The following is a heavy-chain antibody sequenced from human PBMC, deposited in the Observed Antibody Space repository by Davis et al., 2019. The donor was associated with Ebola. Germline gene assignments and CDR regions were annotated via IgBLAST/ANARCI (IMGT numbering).Heavy chain of an antibody. CDR2: IYLTGKT. D-gene: IGHD3-22*01. J-gene: IGHJ5*02. CDR1: GGSFSGYY. CDR3: AKAYDSSGYAWFGP. Sequence: MPGGSLRLSCAVNGGSFSGYYWGWIRQPPGKGLEWIGSIYLTGKTYYNPSLKSRITISVDTSKNQFSLKLSSVTAADTAVYFCAKAYDSSGYAWFGPWGQGTLVTVSS. V-gene: IGHV4-38-2*01.